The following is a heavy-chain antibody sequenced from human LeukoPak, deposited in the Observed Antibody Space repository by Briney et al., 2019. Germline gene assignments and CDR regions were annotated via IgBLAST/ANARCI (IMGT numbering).Heavy chain of an antibody. D-gene: IGHD1-26*01. CDR2: ISSDGSWT. V-gene: IGHV3-74*01. CDR1: GNYW. J-gene: IGHJ4*02. Sequence: GGSLRLSCAASGNYWMHWVRQVPGKGLVWVSHISSDGSWTSYADSVKGRFTISRDNSKNTLYLQMNSLRAEGTAVYYCAREGRGGFDYWGQGTLVTVSS. CDR3: AREGRGGFDY.